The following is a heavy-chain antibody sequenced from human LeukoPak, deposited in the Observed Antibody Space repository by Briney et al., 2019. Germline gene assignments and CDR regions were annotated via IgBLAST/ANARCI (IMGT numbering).Heavy chain of an antibody. D-gene: IGHD2-15*01. V-gene: IGHV3-7*01. Sequence: GGSLRLSCAASGFSFSSYWMSWDRQAPGKGLEWVANINQDGSEKYFVDSVKGRFTISRDDAKNSLYLQMNSLRAEGTAVYYCARDGGSADLWGQGTMVTVSS. CDR3: ARDGGSADL. J-gene: IGHJ3*01. CDR2: INQDGSEK. CDR1: GFSFSSYW.